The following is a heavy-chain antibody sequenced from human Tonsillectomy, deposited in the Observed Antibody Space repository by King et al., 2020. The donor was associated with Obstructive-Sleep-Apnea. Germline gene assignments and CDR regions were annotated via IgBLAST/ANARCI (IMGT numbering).Heavy chain of an antibody. Sequence: ITLKESGPTLVKPTQTLTLTCTFSGFSVTTSGLGVGWVRQPPGKALEWLALIYWDDDERYSPSLKSRLTITKDTPKNQGVLTMTNMDPVDTATYFCARCQTQSSFDYWGQGTLVTVSS. CDR2: IYWDDDE. CDR1: GFSVTTSGLG. D-gene: IGHD2-15*01. V-gene: IGHV2-5*02. J-gene: IGHJ4*02. CDR3: ARCQTQSSFDY.